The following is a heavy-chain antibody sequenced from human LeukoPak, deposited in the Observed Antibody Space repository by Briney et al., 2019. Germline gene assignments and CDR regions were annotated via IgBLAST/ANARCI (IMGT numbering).Heavy chain of an antibody. CDR3: ARSEIAAGSGIFDY. J-gene: IGHJ4*02. CDR1: GYSFSNYW. D-gene: IGHD6-13*01. Sequence: GESLKISCKGSGYSFSNYWIGWVRQMPGKGLEWMGIIYPGDSDTRYSPSFQGQVTISADKSIRTAYLQWSSLKASDTAMYYCARSEIAAGSGIFDYWGQGTLVTVSS. V-gene: IGHV5-51*01. CDR2: IYPGDSDT.